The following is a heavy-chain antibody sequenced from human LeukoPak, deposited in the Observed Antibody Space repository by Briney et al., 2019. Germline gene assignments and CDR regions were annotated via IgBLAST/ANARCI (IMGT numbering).Heavy chain of an antibody. Sequence: GESLRLSCAASGFTFSSYAMHWVRQAPGKGLEWVAVISYDGSNKYYADSVKGRFTISRDNSKNTLYLQMNSLRAEDTAVYYCARDLYYYDSSGCLDYWGQGTLVTVSS. D-gene: IGHD3-22*01. V-gene: IGHV3-30-3*01. CDR1: GFTFSSYA. CDR2: ISYDGSNK. CDR3: ARDLYYYDSSGCLDY. J-gene: IGHJ4*02.